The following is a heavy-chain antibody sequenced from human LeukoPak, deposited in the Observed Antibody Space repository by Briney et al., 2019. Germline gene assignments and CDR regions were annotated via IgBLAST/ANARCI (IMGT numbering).Heavy chain of an antibody. V-gene: IGHV3-7*01. J-gene: IGHJ4*02. Sequence: GGSLRLSCAASGFTLNHYWMSWVRQAPGKGLEWVANIKQDGSEKYYVDSVKGRFTISRDNAKNLLYLQMNSLTAEDTAIYYCARSLRVAVAASYWGQGTLVTVSS. CDR1: GFTLNHYW. D-gene: IGHD6-19*01. CDR2: IKQDGSEK. CDR3: ARSLRVAVAASY.